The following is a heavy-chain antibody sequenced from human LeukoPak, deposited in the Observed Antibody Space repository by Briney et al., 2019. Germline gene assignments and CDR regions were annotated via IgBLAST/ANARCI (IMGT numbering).Heavy chain of an antibody. CDR3: ASGIYCSGGSCYSAFGY. CDR2: ISYDGSNI. Sequence: GGSLRLSCAASGFTFSSYGMHWVRQAPGKGLEWVAVISYDGSNIYYADSVKGRFTISRDNSKNTLHLQMNSLRPEDTAVYFCASGIYCSGGSCYSAFGYWGQGTLVTVSS. V-gene: IGHV3-30*03. CDR1: GFTFSSYG. D-gene: IGHD2-15*01. J-gene: IGHJ4*02.